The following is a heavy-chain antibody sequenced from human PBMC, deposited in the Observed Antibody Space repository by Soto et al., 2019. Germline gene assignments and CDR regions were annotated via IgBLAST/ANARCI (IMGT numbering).Heavy chain of an antibody. CDR2: ISAYNGNT. Sequence: QVQLVQSGAEVKKPGASVKVSCKASGYTFTSYGISWVRQAPGQGLEWMGWISAYNGNTNYAQKLQGRVTMTTDTSTSTDYMELRSLRSDDTAVYYCARSPVTILRDYGDSRGYFDYWGQGTLVTVSS. J-gene: IGHJ4*02. CDR1: GYTFTSYG. D-gene: IGHD4-17*01. CDR3: ARSPVTILRDYGDSRGYFDY. V-gene: IGHV1-18*01.